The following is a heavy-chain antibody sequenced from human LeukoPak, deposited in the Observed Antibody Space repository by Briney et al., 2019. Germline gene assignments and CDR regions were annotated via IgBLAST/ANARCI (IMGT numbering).Heavy chain of an antibody. CDR1: GFIFSTYG. V-gene: IGHV3-30*02. CDR3: GKHDSSSYY. CDR2: LRSDGTDH. J-gene: IGHJ4*02. D-gene: IGHD3-22*01. Sequence: GGSLRLSCAASGFIFSTYGMHWVRQAPGKGLEWVAFLRSDGTDHHYADSVQGRFTIPRDNSKSTLFLQMNSLRAEDTAVYYCGKHDSSSYYWGQGTLVTVSS.